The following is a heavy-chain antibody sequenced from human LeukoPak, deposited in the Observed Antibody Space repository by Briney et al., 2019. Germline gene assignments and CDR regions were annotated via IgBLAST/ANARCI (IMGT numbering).Heavy chain of an antibody. V-gene: IGHV1-24*01. CDR1: GYTLTELS. CDR3: ATWRVAITIPGTDAFDI. Sequence: GASVKVSCKVSGYTLTELSMHWVRQAPGKGLEWMGGFDPEDGETIYAQKFQGRVTITEDTSTDTAYMELSSLRSEDTAVYYCATWRVAITIPGTDAFDIWGQGTMVTVSS. D-gene: IGHD3-3*01. J-gene: IGHJ3*02. CDR2: FDPEDGET.